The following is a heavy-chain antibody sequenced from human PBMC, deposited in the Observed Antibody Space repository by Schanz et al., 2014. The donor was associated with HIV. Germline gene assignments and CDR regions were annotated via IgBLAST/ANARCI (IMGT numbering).Heavy chain of an antibody. CDR2: ISSSGGYI. CDR3: ARGSWYSSGWVDDQYYYDVDV. J-gene: IGHJ6*02. CDR1: GFPFSSYA. V-gene: IGHV3-21*06. Sequence: EVQLVESGECLVKPGGSLRLSCTGSGFPFSSYAINWVRQAPGKGLEGLSSISSSGGYIYYADSVKGRFTISRDNSKNSVFLQMGRLRAEDTAVYYCARGSWYSSGWVDDQYYYDVDVWGQGTTVTVSS. D-gene: IGHD6-19*01.